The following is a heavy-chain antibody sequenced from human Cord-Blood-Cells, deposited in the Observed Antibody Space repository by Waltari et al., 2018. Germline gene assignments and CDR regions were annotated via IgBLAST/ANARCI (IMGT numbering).Heavy chain of an antibody. CDR2: IIPILGIA. V-gene: IGHV1-69*02. D-gene: IGHD4-17*01. Sequence: QVQLVQSGAEVKKPGSSVKVSCKASGGTFSSYTISWVRQAPGQGLEWMGRIIPILGIANHAQKFQGRVTITADKSTSTAYMELSSLRSEDTAVYYCASLYGGNSFDYWGQGTLVTVSS. CDR3: ASLYGGNSFDY. J-gene: IGHJ4*02. CDR1: GGTFSSYT.